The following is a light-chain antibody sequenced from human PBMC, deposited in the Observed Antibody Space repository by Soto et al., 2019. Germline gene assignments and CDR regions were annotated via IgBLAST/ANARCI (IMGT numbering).Light chain of an antibody. CDR2: AAS. CDR1: QSISSY. CDR3: DQGYRRNT. Sequence: DVPISLTPSSLSASVGDGVTITCRASQSISSYVSWYQQKPGKAPKLLIYAASRLQSGVPSRFSGSRSGTDFTLTIISLAPDDIATCNWDQGYRRNTFGEGTKV. J-gene: IGKJ2*01. V-gene: IGKV1-39*01.